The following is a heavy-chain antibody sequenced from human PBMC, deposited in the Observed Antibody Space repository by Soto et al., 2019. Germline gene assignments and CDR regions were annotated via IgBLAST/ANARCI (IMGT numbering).Heavy chain of an antibody. CDR1: GGSISSGGYY. V-gene: IGHV4-31*03. J-gene: IGHJ6*02. CDR2: IYYSGST. Sequence: QVQLQESGPGLVKPSQTRSLTCTVAGGSISSGGYYWSWIRQHPGKGLEWIGYIYYSGSTYYNPSLKSRVTISVDTSKNQFSLKLSSVTAADTAVYYCARERSNYQLNYYYYGMDDWGQGTTVTVSS. CDR3: ARERSNYQLNYYYYGMDD. D-gene: IGHD4-4*01.